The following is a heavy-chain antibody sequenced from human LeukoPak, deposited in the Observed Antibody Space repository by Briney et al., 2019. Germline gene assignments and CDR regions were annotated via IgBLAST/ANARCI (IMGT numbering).Heavy chain of an antibody. V-gene: IGHV1-69*05. D-gene: IGHD6-6*01. CDR3: ARARTNIAARSGPELFYYYYMDV. CDR2: IIPIFGTA. Sequence: GASVKVSCKASGGTFSSYAISWVRQAPGQGLEWMGGIIPIFGTANYAQKFQGRVTITTDESTSTAYMELSSLRSEDTAVYYCARARTNIAARSGPELFYYYYMDVWGKGTTVTVSS. CDR1: GGTFSSYA. J-gene: IGHJ6*03.